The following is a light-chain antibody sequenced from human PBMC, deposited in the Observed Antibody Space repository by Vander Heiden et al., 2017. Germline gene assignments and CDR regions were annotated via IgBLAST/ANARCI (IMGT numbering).Light chain of an antibody. V-gene: IGKV4-1*01. Sequence: DIVMTQSPDSLAVSLGERATINCKSSQSLLYINNKDYLAWYQQIPGQPPKLLITWASTRESGVPDRFSASGSGTDFTLTINSLQTEDVGVYYCLQYFHTPHTFGQGARLEI. CDR2: WAS. CDR1: QSLLYINNKDY. CDR3: LQYFHTPHT. J-gene: IGKJ2*01.